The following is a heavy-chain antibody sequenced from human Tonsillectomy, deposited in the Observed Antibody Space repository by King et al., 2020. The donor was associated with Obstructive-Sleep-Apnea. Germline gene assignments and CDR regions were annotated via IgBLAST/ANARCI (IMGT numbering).Heavy chain of an antibody. D-gene: IGHD1-26*01. CDR2: ISAYNGNT. J-gene: IGHJ4*02. CDR3: ARDYVGCFHY. Sequence: QLVQSGAEVKKPGASVRVSCKASGYTFTDYGFSWVRQAPGQGHEWMGWISAYNGNTNYAQKFQGRVSMTTDTSTSTSYMELRSLRSDDTAGYYCARDYVGCFHYWGQGTLVTVSS. CDR1: GYTFTDYG. V-gene: IGHV1-18*04.